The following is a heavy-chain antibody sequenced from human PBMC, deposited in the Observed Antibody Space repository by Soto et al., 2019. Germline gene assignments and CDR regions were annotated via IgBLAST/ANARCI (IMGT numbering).Heavy chain of an antibody. CDR1: GGTFSSYA. D-gene: IGHD4-17*01. V-gene: IGHV1-69*13. Sequence: SVKVSCKASGGTFSSYAISWVRQAPGQGLEWMGGIIPIFGTANYAQKFQGRVTITADESTSTAYMELSSLRSEDTAVYHCARPLDYGGNRYYFDYWGQGTLVTVSS. CDR2: IIPIFGTA. J-gene: IGHJ4*02. CDR3: ARPLDYGGNRYYFDY.